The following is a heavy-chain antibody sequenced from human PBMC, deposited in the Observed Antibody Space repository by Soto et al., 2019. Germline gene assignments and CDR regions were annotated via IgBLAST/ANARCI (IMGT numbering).Heavy chain of an antibody. J-gene: IGHJ4*02. CDR2: TSYDGSNN. CDR3: ARWGTTGGLDV. CDR1: GFTFRSYV. V-gene: IGHV3-33*05. Sequence: ESGGGVVQPGTSLRLSCVGSGFTFRSYVIHWVRQAPGKGLEWVALTSYDGSNNFYGDSVKGRFTISRHNSRNTVELQMDSLRFEDTALYYCARWGTTGGLDVWGQGTLVSLSS. D-gene: IGHD3-16*01.